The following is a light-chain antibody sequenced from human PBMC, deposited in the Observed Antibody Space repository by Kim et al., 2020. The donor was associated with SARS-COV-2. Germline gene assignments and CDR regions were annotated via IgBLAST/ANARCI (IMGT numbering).Light chain of an antibody. V-gene: IGLV1-44*01. CDR2: SNN. CDR1: SSNIGSNT. J-gene: IGLJ3*02. Sequence: ELTQPPSASGTPGQRVTISCSGSSSNIGSNTVNWYQQLPGTAPKLLIYSNNQRPSGVPDRYSGSKSGTSASLAISGLQSEDEADYYCAAWDDSLNGWVFGGGTQLTVL. CDR3: AAWDDSLNGWV.